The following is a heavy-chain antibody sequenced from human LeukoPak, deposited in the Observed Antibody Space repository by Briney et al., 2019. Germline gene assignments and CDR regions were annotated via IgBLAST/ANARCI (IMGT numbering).Heavy chain of an antibody. CDR3: ASHSYYYGSGSYSGYYYMDV. D-gene: IGHD3-10*01. V-gene: IGHV4-59*01. Sequence: PSETLSLTCSVSGGSISSYSWNWIRRPPGKGLEWIGYIYNSGSTNYNPSLKSRVTISVDTSKNQLSLRLSSVTAADTAVYYCASHSYYYGSGSYSGYYYMDVWGKGTTVTVSS. J-gene: IGHJ6*03. CDR1: GGSISSYS. CDR2: IYNSGST.